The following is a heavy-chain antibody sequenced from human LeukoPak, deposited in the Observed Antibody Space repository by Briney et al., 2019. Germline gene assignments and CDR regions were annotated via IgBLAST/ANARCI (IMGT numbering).Heavy chain of an antibody. CDR3: TRDVGAAGY. CDR1: GFTFSTYW. CDR2: IKKDGTEK. J-gene: IGHJ4*02. D-gene: IGHD6-13*01. V-gene: IGHV3-7*05. Sequence: GGSLRLSCAASGFTFSTYWMSWVRQAPGKGLEWVANIKKDGTEKYYVDSVKGRFTVSRDNAKNSLYLQMNSLRAEDTAVYYCTRDVGAAGYWGQGTLVTVSS.